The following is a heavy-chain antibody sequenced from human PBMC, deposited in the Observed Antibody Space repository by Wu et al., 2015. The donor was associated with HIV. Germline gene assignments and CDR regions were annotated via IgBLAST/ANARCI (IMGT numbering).Heavy chain of an antibody. J-gene: IGHJ6*02. D-gene: IGHD4-11*01. V-gene: IGHV1-69*13. CDR3: ARTSPMTTVRTNYHYYGMDV. CDR1: GGTFTSTA. CDR2: IIPIFGPA. Sequence: QVQLVQSGAEVKKPGSSVKVSCKASGGTFTSTAVNWVRQAPGQGLEWMGRIIPIFGPANYAQTFQDRVTITADESTRTVYMELSRLRSEDTAVYYCARTSPMTTVRTNYHYYGMDVWAKGLRSPSP.